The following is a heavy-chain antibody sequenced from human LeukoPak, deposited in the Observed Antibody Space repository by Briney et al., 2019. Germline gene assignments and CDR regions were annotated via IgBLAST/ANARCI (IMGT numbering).Heavy chain of an antibody. J-gene: IGHJ6*03. CDR1: GFTVSSNY. CDR3: ARVPYGNYHYFYMDV. CDR2: IYSGGST. V-gene: IGHV3-53*01. Sequence: AGGSLRLSCAASGFTVSSNYMSWVRQAPVKGLEWVSIIYSGGSTYYANSVKGRFTISRDNSKNTVSLQMNSLRAQDTAVYYCARVPYGNYHYFYMDVWGKGTTVTVSS. D-gene: IGHD3-10*01.